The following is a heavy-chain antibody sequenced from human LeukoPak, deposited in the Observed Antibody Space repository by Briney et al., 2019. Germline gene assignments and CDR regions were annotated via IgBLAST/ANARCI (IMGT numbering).Heavy chain of an antibody. CDR2: ISPYNGNT. D-gene: IGHD1-14*01. CDR3: AREGVNAEALDY. J-gene: IGHJ4*02. CDR1: GYTFTSYG. V-gene: IGHV1-18*01. Sequence: ASVKVSCKASGYTFTSYGISWVRQAPGQGLEWMGWISPYNGNTNYAQKLQGRVTMTTDTSTSKAYMELRSLRADDTAVYYCAREGVNAEALDYWGQGTLVTVSS.